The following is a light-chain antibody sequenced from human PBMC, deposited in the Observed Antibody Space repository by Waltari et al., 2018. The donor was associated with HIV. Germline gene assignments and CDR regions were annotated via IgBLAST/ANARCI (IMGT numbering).Light chain of an antibody. Sequence: IQLTHSQSFRSAMVAERVPTTCRASQGINTYLAWYQQRPGKAPQLLMYSASTLHRGAPSTFSGSGSGTEFTLTINTLQPEDFATYYCQQLYSIPLTFGGGTKVE. CDR3: QQLYSIPLT. CDR2: SAS. J-gene: IGKJ4*01. V-gene: IGKV1-9*01. CDR1: QGINTY.